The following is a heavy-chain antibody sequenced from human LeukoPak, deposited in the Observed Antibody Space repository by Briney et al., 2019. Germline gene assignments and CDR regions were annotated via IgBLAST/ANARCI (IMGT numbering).Heavy chain of an antibody. CDR2: ISAYNGNT. CDR3: ARDLEAGLLCSSTSCRSQTYNWFDS. CDR1: GYTFTSYG. Sequence: ASVKVSCKASGYTFTSYGISWVRQAPGQGLEWMGWISAYNGNTNYAQKLQGRVTMTTDTSTSTAYMELRSLRSDDTAVYYCARDLEAGLLCSSTSCRSQTYNWFDSWGQGTLVTVSS. J-gene: IGHJ5*01. D-gene: IGHD2-2*01. V-gene: IGHV1-18*01.